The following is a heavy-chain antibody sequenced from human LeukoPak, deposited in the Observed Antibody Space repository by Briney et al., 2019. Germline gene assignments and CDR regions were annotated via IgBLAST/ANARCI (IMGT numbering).Heavy chain of an antibody. Sequence: SETLSLTCTVSGGSISSYYWSWIRQPPGKGLEWIGEINHSGSTNYNPSLKSRVTISVDTSKNQFSLKLSSVTAADTAVYYCARGGILTGYHHNWFDPWGQGTLVTVSS. CDR2: INHSGST. J-gene: IGHJ5*02. D-gene: IGHD3-9*01. CDR1: GGSISSYY. V-gene: IGHV4-34*01. CDR3: ARGGILTGYHHNWFDP.